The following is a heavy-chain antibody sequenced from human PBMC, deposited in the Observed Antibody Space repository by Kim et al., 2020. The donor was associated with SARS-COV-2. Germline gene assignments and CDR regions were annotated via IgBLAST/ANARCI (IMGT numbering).Heavy chain of an antibody. J-gene: IGHJ4*02. V-gene: IGHV3-30*04. D-gene: IGHD2-8*01. CDR2: ISYDGSNK. CDR3: ARDRVDCTNGVCFVDYFDY. Sequence: GGSLRLSCAASGFTFSSYAMHWVRQAPGKGLEWVAVISYDGSNKYYADSVKGRFTISRDNSKNTLYLQMNSLRAEDTAVYYCARDRVDCTNGVCFVDYFDYWGQGTLVTVSS. CDR1: GFTFSSYA.